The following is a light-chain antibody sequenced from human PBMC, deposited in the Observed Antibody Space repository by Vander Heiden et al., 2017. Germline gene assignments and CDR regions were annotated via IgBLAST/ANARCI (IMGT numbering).Light chain of an antibody. J-gene: IGKJ3*01. CDR3: QHYGSSPHFT. Sequence: EIVLTQSPGTLSLSPGERATLSCRASQSVGSSFLAWYQRKPGQAPRLLIYGASSRATGIPDRFSGSGYGTDFTLTISRLEPEDFAVYYCQHYGSSPHFTFGHGTKVDVK. CDR1: QSVGSSF. V-gene: IGKV3-20*01. CDR2: GAS.